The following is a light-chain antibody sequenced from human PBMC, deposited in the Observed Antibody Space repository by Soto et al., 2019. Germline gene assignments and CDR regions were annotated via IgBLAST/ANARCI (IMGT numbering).Light chain of an antibody. CDR2: DAS. Sequence: DVQMCKSPSTLSASEGDRVTITCRASQTISTMLAWYQQKPGKAPKLLVYDASTLQSGVASRFSGSGSGTEFTLIISGLQPDDSATYYCQQYTNTNNPWMFGQGTRVDIK. CDR3: QQYTNTNNPWM. CDR1: QTISTM. J-gene: IGKJ2*01. V-gene: IGKV1-5*01.